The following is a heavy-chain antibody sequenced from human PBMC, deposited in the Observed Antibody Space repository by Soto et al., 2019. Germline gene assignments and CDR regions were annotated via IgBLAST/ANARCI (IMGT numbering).Heavy chain of an antibody. CDR1: GYTFTSYG. CDR3: ARDEGLPAALNWFDP. Sequence: QVQLVQSGAEVKKPGASVKVSCKASGYTFTSYGISWVRQAPRQGLEWMGWISAYNGNTNYAQKLQGRVTMTTDTSTSTADMELRSLRSDDTAVYYCARDEGLPAALNWFDPWGQGTLVTVSS. V-gene: IGHV1-18*01. J-gene: IGHJ5*02. D-gene: IGHD2-2*01. CDR2: ISAYNGNT.